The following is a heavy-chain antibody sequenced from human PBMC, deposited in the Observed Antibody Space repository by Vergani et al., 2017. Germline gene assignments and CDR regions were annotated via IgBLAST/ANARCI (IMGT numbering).Heavy chain of an antibody. CDR3: ARGRDGNFLFDY. J-gene: IGHJ4*02. CDR1: GGTFSSYT. CDR2: IIPILGIA. V-gene: IGHV1-69*02. Sequence: QVQLVQSGAEVKKPGSSVKVSCKASGGTFSSYTISWVRQAPGQGLEWMGRIIPILGIANYAQKFQGRVTITADKSTSTAYMELRSLRSEDTAVYYCARGRDGNFLFDYWGQGTLVTVSS. D-gene: IGHD1-14*01.